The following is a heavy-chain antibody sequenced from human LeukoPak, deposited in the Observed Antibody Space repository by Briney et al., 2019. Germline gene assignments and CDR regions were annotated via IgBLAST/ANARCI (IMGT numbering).Heavy chain of an antibody. Sequence: GGSLRLSCAASASTFSRSYMGWVRQAPGKWLEWVALMRLAGSVTYYVEPVKGRFAISRDNTKNLLYLHMNNLRAEDTAVYYCVIDRGARWGQGTLVTVSS. CDR2: MRLAGSVT. V-gene: IGHV3-7*01. CDR1: ASTFSRSY. J-gene: IGHJ4*02. CDR3: VIDRGAR.